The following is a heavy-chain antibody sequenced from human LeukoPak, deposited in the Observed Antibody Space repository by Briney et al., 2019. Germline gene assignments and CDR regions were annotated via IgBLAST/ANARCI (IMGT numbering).Heavy chain of an antibody. V-gene: IGHV1-18*01. CDR2: ISAYNGNT. CDR3: ARASGFGSGSHRFDY. CDR1: GYTFTSYG. D-gene: IGHD3-10*01. J-gene: IGHJ4*02. Sequence: GASVKVSCKASGYTFTSYGISWVRQAPGQGLEWMGWISAYNGNTNYAQKLQGRVTITADESTSTAYMELSSLRSEDTAVYYCARASGFGSGSHRFDYWGQGTLVTVSS.